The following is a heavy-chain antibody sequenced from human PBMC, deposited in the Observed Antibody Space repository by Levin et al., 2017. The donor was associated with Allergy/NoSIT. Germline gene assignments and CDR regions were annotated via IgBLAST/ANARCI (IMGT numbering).Heavy chain of an antibody. V-gene: IGHV3-30*18. CDR3: AKKVPGISGYFSLDD. CDR1: GFNFGIYG. CDR2: ILYDGSNK. D-gene: IGHD3-22*01. Sequence: GESLKISCEASGFNFGIYGMLWVRQAPGKGLEWVAAILYDGSNKWYVDSVKGRFTISRDNSKTTLYLQMDSLREEDTAVDYCAKKVPGISGYFSLDDWGQGTLVTVSS. J-gene: IGHJ4*02.